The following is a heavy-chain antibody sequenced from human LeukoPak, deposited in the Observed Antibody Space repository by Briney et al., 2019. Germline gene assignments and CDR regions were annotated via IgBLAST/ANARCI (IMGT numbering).Heavy chain of an antibody. Sequence: PSETLSLTCTVSGGSISSYYWSWIQQPPGKGLEWIGYIYYSGSTNYNPSLKSRVTKSVDTSKNQFSLKLSSVTAADTAVYYCAREGVVRGVTYFDYWGQGTLVTVSS. D-gene: IGHD3-10*01. J-gene: IGHJ4*02. CDR1: GGSISSYY. V-gene: IGHV4-59*01. CDR3: AREGVVRGVTYFDY. CDR2: IYYSGST.